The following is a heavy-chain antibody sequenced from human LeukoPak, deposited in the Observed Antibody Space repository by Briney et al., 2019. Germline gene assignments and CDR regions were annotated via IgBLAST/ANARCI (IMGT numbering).Heavy chain of an antibody. Sequence: GGSLRLSCAASGFTFSSYSMNWVRQAPGKGLEWVSYISSSSSNINYADSVKGRFTISRDNAKNSLYLQMNSLRAEDTAVYYCARGDYVWGSYSFYYYYYMDVWGKGTTVTVSS. V-gene: IGHV3-48*04. CDR1: GFTFSSYS. CDR2: ISSSSSNI. D-gene: IGHD3-16*01. CDR3: ARGDYVWGSYSFYYYYYMDV. J-gene: IGHJ6*03.